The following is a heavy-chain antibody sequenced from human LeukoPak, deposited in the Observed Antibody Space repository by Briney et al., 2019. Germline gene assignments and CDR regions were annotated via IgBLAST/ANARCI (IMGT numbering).Heavy chain of an antibody. CDR2: KYYSGDT. Sequence: SETLSLTCTVSGGSINSSDHYWAWIRQPPGKGLEWIGSKYYSGDTYYSPSLKSRVTISVDTSKNQFSLKLSSVTAADTAVYYCARGGWWELLGAFDIWGQGTMVTVSS. V-gene: IGHV4-39*07. J-gene: IGHJ3*02. CDR3: ARGGWWELLGAFDI. CDR1: GGSINSSDHY. D-gene: IGHD1-26*01.